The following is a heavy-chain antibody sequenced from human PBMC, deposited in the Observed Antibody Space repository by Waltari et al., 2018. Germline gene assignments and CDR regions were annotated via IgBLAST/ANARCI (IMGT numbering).Heavy chain of an antibody. CDR2: INPNSGGT. V-gene: IGHV1-2*06. Sequence: QVQLVQSGAEVKKPGASVKVSCKASGYTFTGYYMHWVRQAPGQGLECMVRINPNSGGTNHAQKLQGRVTMTRDTSISTAYMELSRLRSDDTAVYYCAREFISRDPVYYYYGMDVWGQGTTVTVSS. CDR3: AREFISRDPVYYYYGMDV. CDR1: GYTFTGYY. D-gene: IGHD2-21*02. J-gene: IGHJ6*02.